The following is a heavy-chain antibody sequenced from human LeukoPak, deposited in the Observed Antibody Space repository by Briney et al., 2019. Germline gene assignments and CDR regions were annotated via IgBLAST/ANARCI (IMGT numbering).Heavy chain of an antibody. CDR1: GFTFSNAW. J-gene: IGHJ4*02. D-gene: IGHD3-10*01. CDR3: TTGRNYYGSGSLEY. V-gene: IGHV3-15*01. CDR2: IKSKTDGGTT. Sequence: GGSLRLSCAASGFTFSNAWMSWVRQAPGKGLEWVGRIKSKTDGGTTDYAAPVKGRFTISRDDSKNTLYLQMNSLKTEDTAVYYCTTGRNYYGSGSLEYWGQGTLVTVSS.